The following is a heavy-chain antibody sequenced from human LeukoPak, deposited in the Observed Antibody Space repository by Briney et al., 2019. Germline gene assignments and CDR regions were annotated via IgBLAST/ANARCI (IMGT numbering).Heavy chain of an antibody. Sequence: ASVKVSCKASGYTVTGYYLHWVRQAPGQGLEWMGCANPNSGDTNYAQKFQGSVTMTRDTSISTVYMELSRLRSDDTAVYYCARASGSYWWFDSWGQGTLVTVSS. J-gene: IGHJ5*01. V-gene: IGHV1-2*02. D-gene: IGHD1-26*01. CDR2: ANPNSGDT. CDR1: GYTVTGYY. CDR3: ARASGSYWWFDS.